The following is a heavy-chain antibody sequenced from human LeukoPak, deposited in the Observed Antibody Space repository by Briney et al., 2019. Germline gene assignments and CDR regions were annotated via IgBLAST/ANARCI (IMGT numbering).Heavy chain of an antibody. CDR1: GGSISSSSYY. J-gene: IGHJ6*03. CDR2: IYYSGST. Sequence: SETLSLTCTVSGGSISSSSYYWGWIRQPPGKGLEWFGSIYYSGSTYYNPSLKSRVTISVDTSKNQFSLKLSSVTAADTAVYYCARQEGLRFLEWLSLYMDVWGKGTTVTVFS. CDR3: ARQEGLRFLEWLSLYMDV. D-gene: IGHD3-3*01. V-gene: IGHV4-39*01.